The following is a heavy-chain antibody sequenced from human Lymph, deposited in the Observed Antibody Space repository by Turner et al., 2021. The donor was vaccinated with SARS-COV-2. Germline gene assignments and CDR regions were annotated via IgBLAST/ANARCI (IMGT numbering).Heavy chain of an antibody. D-gene: IGHD3-9*01. CDR2: MDPNSGNT. CDR1: GYTFTRYD. V-gene: IGHV1-8*01. J-gene: IGHJ5*02. CDR3: ARAAQLTVWFDP. Sequence: QVQLVQSGAEVKKPGASVKVSCMASGYTFTRYDINWVRQATGQGLEWMGWMDPNSGNTGYEQKFQGRVTMTRNNSISTAYMELSSLRSEDTAVYYCARAAQLTVWFDPWGQGTLVTVSS.